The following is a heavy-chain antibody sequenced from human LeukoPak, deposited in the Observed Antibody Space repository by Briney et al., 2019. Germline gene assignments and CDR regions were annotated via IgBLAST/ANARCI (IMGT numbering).Heavy chain of an antibody. Sequence: PSETLSLTCTVSGGSISSYYWSWIRQPPGKGLEWIGYIYYSGSTNYNPSLKSRVTISVDTSKNQFSLKLSSVTAADTAVYYCARHGRGYSGYDYWYLDYWGQGTLVTVSS. J-gene: IGHJ4*02. CDR3: ARHGRGYSGYDYWYLDY. D-gene: IGHD5-12*01. CDR1: GGSISSYY. CDR2: IYYSGST. V-gene: IGHV4-59*08.